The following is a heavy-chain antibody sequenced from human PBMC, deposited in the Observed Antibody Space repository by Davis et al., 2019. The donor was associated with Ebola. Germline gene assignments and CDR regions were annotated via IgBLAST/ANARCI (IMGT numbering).Heavy chain of an antibody. CDR3: VAANYYGMDV. D-gene: IGHD6-25*01. V-gene: IGHV3-21*04. CDR2: ISSSAYYI. J-gene: IGHJ6*02. Sequence: GESLKISCVVSGLSVSNIYMTWVRQAPGKGLEWVSSISSSAYYIYYADSVKGRFTISRDNAKHALYLQMNSLRVEDTALYYCVAANYYGMDVWGQGTTVIVSS. CDR1: GLSVSNIY.